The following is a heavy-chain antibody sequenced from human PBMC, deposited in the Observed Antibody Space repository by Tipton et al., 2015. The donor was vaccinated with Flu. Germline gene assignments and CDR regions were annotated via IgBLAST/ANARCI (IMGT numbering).Heavy chain of an antibody. CDR1: GYSFTSYW. CDR2: IYPGDSDT. D-gene: IGHD6-19*01. J-gene: IGHJ1*01. V-gene: IGHV5-51*01. Sequence: QLVQFGPEVKKPGESLKISCKGSGYSFTSYWIGWVRQMPGKGLEWMGIIYPGDSDTRYSPSLQGQVTISADKSISTAYLQWSSPKASDTAMYYCVRHGSIAVAGSEYFQHWGQGTLVTVSS. CDR3: VRHGSIAVAGSEYFQH.